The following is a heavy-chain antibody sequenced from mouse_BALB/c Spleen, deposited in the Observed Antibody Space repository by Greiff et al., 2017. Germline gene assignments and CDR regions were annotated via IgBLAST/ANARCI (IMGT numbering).Heavy chain of an antibody. CDR1: GFTFSSFG. Sequence: EVKLQESGGGLVQPGGSRKLSCAASGFTFSSFGMHWVRQAPEKGLEWVAYISSGSSTIYYADTVKGRFTISRDNPKNTLFLQMTSLRSEDTAMYYCARGGYYGRGFAYWGQGTLVTVSA. V-gene: IGHV5-17*02. J-gene: IGHJ3*01. D-gene: IGHD1-1*01. CDR3: ARGGYYGRGFAY. CDR2: ISSGSSTI.